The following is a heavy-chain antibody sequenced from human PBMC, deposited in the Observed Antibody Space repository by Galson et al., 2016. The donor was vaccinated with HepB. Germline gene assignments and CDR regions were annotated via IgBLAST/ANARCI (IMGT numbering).Heavy chain of an antibody. CDR2: IRVGGGGT. Sequence: SLRLSCAASGFTFTNFAMNWVHQAPGKGLEWVSSIRVGGGGTFYADSVKGRFTISRDNSKNTLSLQMNSLRAEDAAVYYCAKCSNADYSTGWCQWFDPWGQGTLVTVSS. CDR3: AKCSNADYSTGWCQWFDP. CDR1: GFTFTNFA. D-gene: IGHD6-19*01. J-gene: IGHJ5*02. V-gene: IGHV3-23*01.